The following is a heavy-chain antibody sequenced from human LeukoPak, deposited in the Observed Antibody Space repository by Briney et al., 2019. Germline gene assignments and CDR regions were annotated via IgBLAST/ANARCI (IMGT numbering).Heavy chain of an antibody. Sequence: GGSLRLSCAASGFTFSSYAMSWVRQAPGKGLEWVSAISGSGGSTYYADSVKGRFTISRDNSKNTLYLQMNSLRGEDTAVYYCPGRITMVRGVIQDAIDIWGQGRMVSPSS. CDR3: PGRITMVRGVIQDAIDI. J-gene: IGHJ3*02. CDR1: GFTFSSYA. V-gene: IGHV3-23*01. D-gene: IGHD3-10*01. CDR2: ISGSGGST.